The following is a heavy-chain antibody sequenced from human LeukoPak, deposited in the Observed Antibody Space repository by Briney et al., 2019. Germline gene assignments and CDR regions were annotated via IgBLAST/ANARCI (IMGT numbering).Heavy chain of an antibody. V-gene: IGHV3-49*03. J-gene: IGHJ4*02. CDR3: TRVAYRVEMATEYYFDY. CDR1: GFTFGDYA. Sequence: GGSLRLSCTASGFTFGDYAMSWFRQAPGKGLEWVGFIRSKAYGGTTEYAASVKGRFTISRDDSKSIAYLQMNSLKTEDTAVYYCTRVAYRVEMATEYYFDYWGQGTLVTVSS. CDR2: IRSKAYGGTT. D-gene: IGHD5-24*01.